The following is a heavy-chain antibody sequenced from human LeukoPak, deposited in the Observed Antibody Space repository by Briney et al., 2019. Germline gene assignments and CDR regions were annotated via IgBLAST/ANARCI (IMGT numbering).Heavy chain of an antibody. CDR3: ARDAVDTANAV. J-gene: IGHJ6*02. V-gene: IGHV3-74*01. Sequence: GGSLRLSCAVSAFTFTTCWMHWVRQAPGKGLVWVSHINSDGSITSYADSVKGRFTISRDNAKNTLYLQMNSLRAEDTAVYYCARDAVDTANAVWGQGTTVTVSS. CDR2: INSDGSIT. CDR1: AFTFTTCW. D-gene: IGHD5-18*01.